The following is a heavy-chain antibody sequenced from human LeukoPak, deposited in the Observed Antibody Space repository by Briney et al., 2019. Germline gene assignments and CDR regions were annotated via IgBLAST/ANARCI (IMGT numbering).Heavy chain of an antibody. V-gene: IGHV3-21*01. D-gene: IGHD6-6*01. CDR2: ISSSSSYI. CDR1: GLPFSSYS. CDR3: AIEMGSSASGDFDY. Sequence: GGSLRLSCAASGLPFSSYSMNWVRQAPGKGLEWVSSISSSSSYIYYADSVKGRFTISRDNAKNSLYLQMNSLRAEDTAVYYCAIEMGSSASGDFDYWGQGTLVTVSS. J-gene: IGHJ4*02.